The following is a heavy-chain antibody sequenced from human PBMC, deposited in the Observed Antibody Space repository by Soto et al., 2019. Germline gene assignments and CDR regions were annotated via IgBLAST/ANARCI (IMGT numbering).Heavy chain of an antibody. Sequence: EVQLVESGGGLVQPGGSLRLSCAASGFTLSAYSMNWVRQAPGKGLEWISFINSGSDTIYYGDSVKGRFTISRDNAKNALYLQMTSLRDDDTAVYYCARPHLDRPTYYGLDVWGQGNTVTVSS. V-gene: IGHV3-48*02. CDR3: ARPHLDRPTYYGLDV. CDR2: INSGSDTI. D-gene: IGHD3-16*01. J-gene: IGHJ6*02. CDR1: GFTLSAYS.